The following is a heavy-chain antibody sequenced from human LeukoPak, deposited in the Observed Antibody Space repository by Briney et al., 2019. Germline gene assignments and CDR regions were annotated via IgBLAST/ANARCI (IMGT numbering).Heavy chain of an antibody. V-gene: IGHV4-30-4*01. CDR3: ARVLLLWLGELSYFDY. CDR1: GGSISSGDYY. CDR2: IYYSGST. D-gene: IGHD3-10*01. Sequence: SQTLSLTCTVSGGSISSGDYYWSWIRQPPGKGLEWIGYIYYSGSTYYNPSLKSRVTISVDTSKNQFSLKLSSVTAADAAVYYCARVLLLWLGELSYFDYWGQGTLVTVSS. J-gene: IGHJ4*02.